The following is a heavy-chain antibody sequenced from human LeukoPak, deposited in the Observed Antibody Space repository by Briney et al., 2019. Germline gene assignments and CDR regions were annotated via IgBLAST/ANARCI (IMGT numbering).Heavy chain of an antibody. Sequence: PSETLSLTCTVSGGSISSYYWSWIRQPPGKGLEWIGYIYYSGSTNYNPFLKSRVTISVDTSKNQFSLKLSSVTAADTAVYYCARDAYDSSGYYSRDWGQGTLVTVSS. CDR2: IYYSGST. J-gene: IGHJ4*02. D-gene: IGHD3-22*01. CDR3: ARDAYDSSGYYSRD. V-gene: IGHV4-59*01. CDR1: GGSISSYY.